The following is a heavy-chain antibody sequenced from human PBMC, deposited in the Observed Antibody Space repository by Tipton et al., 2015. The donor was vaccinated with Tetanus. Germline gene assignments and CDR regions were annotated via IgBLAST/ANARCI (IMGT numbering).Heavy chain of an antibody. V-gene: IGHV4-61*01. CDR3: ARANYDFPKKGPFDS. CDR1: GGSVRSGSYY. Sequence: TLSLTCTVSGGSVRSGSYYWNWIRQPPGKGLEWIGYVSYSGSTNSNYSLKSRITISQDKSKNQFSLRLTSVTAADTAVYYCARANYDFPKKGPFDSWGPGSLVIVSS. J-gene: IGHJ4*02. CDR2: VSYSGST. D-gene: IGHD3-3*01.